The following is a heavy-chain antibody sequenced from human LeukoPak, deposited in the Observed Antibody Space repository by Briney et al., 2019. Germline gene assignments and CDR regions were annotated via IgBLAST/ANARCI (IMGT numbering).Heavy chain of an antibody. J-gene: IGHJ4*02. CDR3: ARDGGYYFDY. CDR1: GGSISSYY. V-gene: IGHV4-59*01. CDR2: IYYSGST. D-gene: IGHD3-16*01. Sequence: SETLSLTCTVSGGSISSYYWSWIRQSPGKGLEWIGYIYYSGSTNCNPSLKSRVTISVDTSKNQFSLRLTSVTAADTAVYYCARDGGYYFDYWGQGTLVTVSS.